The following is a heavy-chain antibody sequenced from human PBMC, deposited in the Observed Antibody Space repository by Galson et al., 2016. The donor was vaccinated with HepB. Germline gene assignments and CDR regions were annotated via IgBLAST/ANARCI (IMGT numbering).Heavy chain of an antibody. Sequence: ATLSLTCAVSGDSMRRFDWWSWVRPSPEMGLEWIGEISHGGTAHYHPSLESRVIMSLVNSNKEFSLKLTSVTAADTAVYYCVRTSDCRGDNPCYVGWFASWGQGTLVTVSS. CDR1: GDSMRRFDW. CDR2: ISHGGTA. V-gene: IGHV4-4*02. D-gene: IGHD2-21*02. J-gene: IGHJ5*01. CDR3: VRTSDCRGDNPCYVGWFAS.